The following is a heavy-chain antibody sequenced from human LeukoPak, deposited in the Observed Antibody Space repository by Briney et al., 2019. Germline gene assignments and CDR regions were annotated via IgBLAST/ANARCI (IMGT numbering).Heavy chain of an antibody. J-gene: IGHJ4*02. CDR2: IYTSGST. V-gene: IGHV4-61*02. D-gene: IGHD6-13*01. Sequence: SETLSLTCTVSGDSISTGSYYWSWIRQPAGRGLEWIGRIYTSGSTKYNPPLKSRVTISLDASKNQFSLRLTSVTAADTAFYYCAREEYSSNWYGHDSWGQGTLVTVSS. CDR1: GDSISTGSYY. CDR3: AREEYSSNWYGHDS.